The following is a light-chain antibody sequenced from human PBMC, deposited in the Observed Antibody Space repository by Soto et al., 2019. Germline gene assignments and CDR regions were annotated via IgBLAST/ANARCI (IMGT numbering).Light chain of an antibody. Sequence: QSALTQPASVSGSPGQSITIFCTGTSSDIGIYNFVSWYQQHPGKAPKLMIYNVYSRPSGVSNRFSGSKSGNTASLIISGLQTADEADYYCSAYTATSTLIFGTGTKLTVL. CDR2: NVY. V-gene: IGLV2-14*03. J-gene: IGLJ1*01. CDR3: SAYTATSTLI. CDR1: SSDIGIYNF.